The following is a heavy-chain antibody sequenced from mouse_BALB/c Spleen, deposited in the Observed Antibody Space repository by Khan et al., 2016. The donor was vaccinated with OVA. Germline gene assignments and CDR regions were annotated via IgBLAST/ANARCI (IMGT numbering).Heavy chain of an antibody. Sequence: VELVESGAELVRPGSSVKISCKASGYAFSNYLMNWVKQGPGQGLEWIGQIYPGDGNTNYNGKFKDKATLTADKSSSTAYIQLSSLTSEDSAVYVCERSGYGYFAYWGQGTLVTVSA. CDR3: ERSGYGYFAY. D-gene: IGHD1-2*01. CDR1: GYAFSNYL. CDR2: IYPGDGNT. J-gene: IGHJ3*01. V-gene: IGHV1-80*01.